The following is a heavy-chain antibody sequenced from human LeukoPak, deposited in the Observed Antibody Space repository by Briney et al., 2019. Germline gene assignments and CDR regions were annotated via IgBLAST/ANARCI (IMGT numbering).Heavy chain of an antibody. J-gene: IGHJ5*02. Sequence: GGSLRLSCAASGFTFSSHAMSWVRQAPGKGLEGVSAISGSGGSTYYADSVKGRFTISRDNSKNTLYLQMNSLRAEDTAVYYCAKRTTPNSGSYYNWFDPWGQGTLVTVSS. D-gene: IGHD1-26*01. CDR3: AKRTTPNSGSYYNWFDP. V-gene: IGHV3-23*01. CDR2: ISGSGGST. CDR1: GFTFSSHA.